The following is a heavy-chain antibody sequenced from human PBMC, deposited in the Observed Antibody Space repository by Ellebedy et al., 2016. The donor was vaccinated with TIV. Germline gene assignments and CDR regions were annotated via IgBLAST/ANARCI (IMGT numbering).Heavy chain of an antibody. J-gene: IGHJ4*02. CDR2: IYTSGST. V-gene: IGHV4-4*07. CDR3: ARASGYDPYYFDY. CDR1: GDSMSSYY. Sequence: MPSETLSLTCTVSGDSMSSYYWSWLRQPAGKGLEWIGRIYTSGSTNYNPSLKSRVTMSVDTSKNQFSLKLSSVTAADTAVYYCARASGYDPYYFDYWGQGTLVTVSS. D-gene: IGHD5-12*01.